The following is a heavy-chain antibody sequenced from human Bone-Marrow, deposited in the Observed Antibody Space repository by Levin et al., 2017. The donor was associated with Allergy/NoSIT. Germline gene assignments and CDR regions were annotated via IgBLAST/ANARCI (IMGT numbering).Heavy chain of an antibody. CDR3: ARVNNNIVVVPADGFDY. CDR1: GYTFTSYG. V-gene: IGHV1-18*01. CDR2: ISAYNGNT. Sequence: GASVKVSCKASGYTFTSYGISWVRQAPGQGLEWMGWISAYNGNTNYAQKLQGRVTMTTDTSTSTAYMELRSLRSDDTAVYYCARVNNNIVVVPADGFDYWGQGTLVTVSS. J-gene: IGHJ4*02. D-gene: IGHD2-2*01.